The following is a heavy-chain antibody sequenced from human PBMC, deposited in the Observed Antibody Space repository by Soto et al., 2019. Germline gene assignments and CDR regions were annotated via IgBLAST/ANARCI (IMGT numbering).Heavy chain of an antibody. CDR2: IHSDGNT. CDR1: GFDVSSNS. CDR3: ARHVWLES. Sequence: GSLRLSCAGSGFDVSSNSMNWVRQAPGKGLEWLSLIHSDGNTKYADSVKGRFTISRDSSENTVYLQMTSLRAEETAVYYGARHVWLESWGQGTLVTVSS. V-gene: IGHV3-53*01. J-gene: IGHJ5*01.